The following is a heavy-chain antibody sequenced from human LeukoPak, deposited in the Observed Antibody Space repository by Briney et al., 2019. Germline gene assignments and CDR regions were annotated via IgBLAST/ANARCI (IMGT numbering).Heavy chain of an antibody. CDR3: ARGGWFGELLRPFDY. CDR1: GFTFSNYD. CDR2: IGTAGDT. D-gene: IGHD3-10*01. Sequence: PGGSLRLSCAASGFTFSNYDMHWVRQATGKGLEWVPAIGTAGDTYYSGSVKGRFTISRENAKNSLYLQMNSLKAGDTAVYYCARGGWFGELLRPFDYWGQGSLVTVSS. J-gene: IGHJ4*02. V-gene: IGHV3-13*01.